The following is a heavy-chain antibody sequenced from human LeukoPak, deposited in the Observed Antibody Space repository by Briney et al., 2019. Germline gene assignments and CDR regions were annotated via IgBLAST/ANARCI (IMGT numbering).Heavy chain of an antibody. Sequence: PSETLSLTCTVSGASISTYYWSWIRQPAGKGLEWIGRIYTSGSTNYNPSLKSRVTMSVDTSKNQFSLKLSSVTAADTAVYYCARADDSSGYYGGTDDAFDIWGQGTMVTVSS. D-gene: IGHD3-22*01. CDR2: IYTSGST. J-gene: IGHJ3*02. V-gene: IGHV4-4*07. CDR3: ARADDSSGYYGGTDDAFDI. CDR1: GASISTYY.